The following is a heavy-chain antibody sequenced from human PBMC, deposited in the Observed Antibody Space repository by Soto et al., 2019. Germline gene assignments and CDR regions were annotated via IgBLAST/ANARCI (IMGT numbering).Heavy chain of an antibody. CDR1: GGTFSSYA. J-gene: IGHJ5*02. CDR2: IIPIFGTA. CDR3: ARIKIFGAVTSVVGWFDP. V-gene: IGHV1-69*13. Sequence: SVKVSCKASGGTFSSYAISWVRQAPGQGLEWMGGIIPIFGTANYAQKFQGRVTITADESTSTAYMELSSLRSEDTAVYYCARIKIFGAVTSVVGWFDPWGQGTLVTVSS. D-gene: IGHD3-3*01.